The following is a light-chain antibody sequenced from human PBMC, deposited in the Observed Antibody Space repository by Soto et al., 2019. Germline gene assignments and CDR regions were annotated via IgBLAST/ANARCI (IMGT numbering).Light chain of an antibody. CDR3: QQYNNWPPWT. Sequence: IVLTYSPGTLSFAPWEIPTLSSRSSHSVSSSYLAWYQQKPGQAPRLLIYGASSRATGIPDRFSGSGSGTEFTLTISSMQSEDFAVYYCQQYNNWPPWTCGQGNTGDIK. V-gene: IGKV3-20*01. CDR1: HSVSSSY. CDR2: GAS. J-gene: IGKJ1*01.